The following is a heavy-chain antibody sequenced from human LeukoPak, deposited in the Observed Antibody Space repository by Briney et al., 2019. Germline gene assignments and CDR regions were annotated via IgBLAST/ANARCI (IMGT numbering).Heavy chain of an antibody. CDR2: VIPIFGTA. V-gene: IGHV1-69*01. CDR3: ARANTPHYYDSSGRFDY. D-gene: IGHD3-22*01. Sequence: SVKVSCKASGGTFSSYAISWVRQAPGQGLEWMGGVIPIFGTANYAQKFQGRVTITADESTSTAYMELSSLRSEDTAVYYCARANTPHYYDSSGRFDYWGQGTLVTVSS. J-gene: IGHJ4*02. CDR1: GGTFSSYA.